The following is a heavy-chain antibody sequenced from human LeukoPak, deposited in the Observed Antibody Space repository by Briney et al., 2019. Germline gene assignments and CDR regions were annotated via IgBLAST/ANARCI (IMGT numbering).Heavy chain of an antibody. CDR2: ISGDKGNT. CDR1: GYTFISYG. CDR3: AREGSYYDSSGYPLDAFDI. J-gene: IGHJ3*02. V-gene: IGHV1-18*01. D-gene: IGHD3-22*01. Sequence: GASVKVSCKASGYTFISYGISWVRQAPGQGPEWMGWISGDKGNTNYAQKFQGRVTMTTDTSTSTAYMELRSLRSDHTAVYYCAREGSYYDSSGYPLDAFDIWGQGTMVTVSS.